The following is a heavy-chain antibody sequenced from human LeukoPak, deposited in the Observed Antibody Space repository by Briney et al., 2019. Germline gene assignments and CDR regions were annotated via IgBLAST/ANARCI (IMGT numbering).Heavy chain of an antibody. CDR1: GFTFNNYA. V-gene: IGHV3-23*01. CDR2: ISESSYTT. J-gene: IGHJ4*02. D-gene: IGHD1-26*01. CDR3: AQWSRYFDY. Sequence: PGGSLRLSCVASGFTFNNYAMTWVRQAPGKGLEWVSVISESSYTTYYADSAKGRFTISRDNSKNTLYLQLSSLTAEDTALYFCAQWSRYFDYWGQGTLVTVSS.